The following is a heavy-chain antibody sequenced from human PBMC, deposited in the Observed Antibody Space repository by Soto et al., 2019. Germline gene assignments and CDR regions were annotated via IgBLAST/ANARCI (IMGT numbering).Heavy chain of an antibody. CDR2: INHSGST. J-gene: IGHJ5*02. D-gene: IGHD2-15*01. V-gene: IGHV4-34*01. Sequence: SETLSLTCAVYGGSFSGYYWSWIRQPPGKGLEWIGEINHSGSTNYNPSLKSRVTISVDTSKNQFSLKLSSVTAADTAVYYCARTPEDIVVVVAAHWFDPWGQGTLVTVSS. CDR1: GGSFSGYY. CDR3: ARTPEDIVVVVAAHWFDP.